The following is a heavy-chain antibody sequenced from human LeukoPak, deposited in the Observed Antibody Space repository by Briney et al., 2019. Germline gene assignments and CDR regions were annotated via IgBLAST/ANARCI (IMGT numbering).Heavy chain of an antibody. CDR2: IYYSGST. J-gene: IGHJ6*02. V-gene: IGHV4-59*08. Sequence: PSETLSLTCTVSGGSISSYYWSWIRQPPGKGLEWIGYIYYSGSTNYNPSLKSRVTISVDTSKNQFSLKLGSVTAADTAVYYCARQEPGLMSYGMDVWGQGTTVTVSS. CDR3: ARQEPGLMSYGMDV. CDR1: GGSISSYY. D-gene: IGHD1-14*01.